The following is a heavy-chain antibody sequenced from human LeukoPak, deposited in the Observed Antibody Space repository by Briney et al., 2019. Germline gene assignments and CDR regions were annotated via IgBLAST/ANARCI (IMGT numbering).Heavy chain of an antibody. V-gene: IGHV2-70*11. CDR3: ARINVPSSSLDC. CDR2: IDLDDDN. CDR1: GFSLRTRGKC. Sequence: ESGPTLFYPTPTLTLTCTFSGFSLRTRGKCVSWIPQPPRKALTWLSRIDLDDDNYYSTSLKNRLTIPQDTSKNQVVTTMTNMDPVDTATYYWARINVPSSSLDCWGQGTLVTV. D-gene: IGHD6-6*01. J-gene: IGHJ4*02.